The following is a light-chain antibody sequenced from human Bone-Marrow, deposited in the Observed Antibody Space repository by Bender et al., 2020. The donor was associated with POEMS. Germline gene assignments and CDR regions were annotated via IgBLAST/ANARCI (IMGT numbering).Light chain of an antibody. J-gene: IGLJ3*02. V-gene: IGLV2-23*01. CDR2: EGS. CDR1: SSDVGNYNL. CDR3: CSYANDRV. Sequence: QSALTQPASVSGSPGQSITISCTGTSSDVGNYNLVSWYQHHPGKVPKVVVYEGSRRPSGVSGRFSGSKSGDAASLTISGLQTEDEADYYCCSYANDRVFGGGTKLTVL.